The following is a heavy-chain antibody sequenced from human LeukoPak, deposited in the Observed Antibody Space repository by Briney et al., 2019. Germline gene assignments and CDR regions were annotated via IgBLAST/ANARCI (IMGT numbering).Heavy chain of an antibody. CDR1: GGSISSSTYY. D-gene: IGHD1-26*01. Sequence: PSETLSLTCTVSGGSISSSTYYWGWIRQPPGKGLEWIGSIYYSGSTYYNPSLKSRVTISVDTSKNQFSLKLNSVTAADTAVYYCATPYSGGYHGLDIWGQGAMVTVSS. CDR3: ATPYSGGYHGLDI. CDR2: IYYSGST. V-gene: IGHV4-39*01. J-gene: IGHJ3*02.